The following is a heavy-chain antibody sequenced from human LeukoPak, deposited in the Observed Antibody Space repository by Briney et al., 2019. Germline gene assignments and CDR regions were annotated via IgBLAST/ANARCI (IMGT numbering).Heavy chain of an antibody. CDR2: ITPMFGTT. Sequence: SVKVSCKASGGTFGSYSVTWVRQAPGQGLEWMGGITPMFGTTDSAKQFRGRVTISADTSTNTAFLDLASLRSDDTAVYFCARDRLPSGTHSAYYHMDVWGKGTTVIVSS. CDR3: ARDRLPSGTHSAYYHMDV. J-gene: IGHJ6*03. CDR1: GGTFGSYS. D-gene: IGHD4-11*01. V-gene: IGHV1-69*06.